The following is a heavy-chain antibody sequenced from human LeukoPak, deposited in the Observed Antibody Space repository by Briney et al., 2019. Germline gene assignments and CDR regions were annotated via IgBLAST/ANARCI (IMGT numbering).Heavy chain of an antibody. CDR2: IYTSGST. J-gene: IGHJ4*02. D-gene: IGHD3-16*01. Sequence: PSETLSLTCTVSGGSISSGSYYWSWIRQPAGKGLEWIGRIYTSGSTNYNPSLKSRVTISVDTSKNQFSLKLSSVTAADTAVYYCARDGAGGLSDYWGQGTLVTVSS. V-gene: IGHV4-61*02. CDR1: GGSISSGSYY. CDR3: ARDGAGGLSDY.